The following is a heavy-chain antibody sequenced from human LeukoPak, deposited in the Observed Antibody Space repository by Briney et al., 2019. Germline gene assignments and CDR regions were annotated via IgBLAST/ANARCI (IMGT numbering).Heavy chain of an antibody. Sequence: SETLSLTCTVSGGSIRSYYWSWIRQPPGKGLEWIGYIYYSGSTYYNPSLKSRVTISVDTSKNQFSLKLSSVTAADTAVYYCARDQHAYYFDYWGQGTLVTVSS. D-gene: IGHD6-13*01. CDR3: ARDQHAYYFDY. V-gene: IGHV4-59*12. CDR2: IYYSGST. CDR1: GGSIRSYY. J-gene: IGHJ4*02.